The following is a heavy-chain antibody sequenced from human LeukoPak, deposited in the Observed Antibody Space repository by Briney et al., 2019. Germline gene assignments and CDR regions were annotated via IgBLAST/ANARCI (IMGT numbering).Heavy chain of an antibody. CDR2: ISGSGGST. CDR1: GFTFSSYA. V-gene: IGHV3-23*01. D-gene: IGHD3-22*01. J-gene: IGHJ5*02. CDR3: AIPPYPRPMIVVP. Sequence: RPGGSLRLSCAASGFTFSSYAMSWVRQAPGKGLEWVSAISGSGGSTYYADSVKGRFTISRDNSKNTLYLQMNSLRAEDMAVYYCAIPPYPRPMIVVPWGQGTLVTVSS.